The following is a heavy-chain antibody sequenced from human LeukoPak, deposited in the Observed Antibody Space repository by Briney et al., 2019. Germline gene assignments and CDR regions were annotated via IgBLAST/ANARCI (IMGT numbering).Heavy chain of an antibody. Sequence: GGSLRLSCAASGFTFSSYAMSWVRQAPGKGLEWVSAISGSGGSTYYADSVKGRFTISRDNSKNTLYLQMNSLRAEDTAVYYCAKDYYDSSGYYPDYWGQGTLVTVSS. V-gene: IGHV3-23*01. J-gene: IGHJ4*02. D-gene: IGHD3-22*01. CDR1: GFTFSSYA. CDR3: AKDYYDSSGYYPDY. CDR2: ISGSGGST.